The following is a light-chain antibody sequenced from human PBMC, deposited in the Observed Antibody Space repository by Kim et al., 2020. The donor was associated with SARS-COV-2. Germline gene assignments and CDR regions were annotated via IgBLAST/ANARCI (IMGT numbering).Light chain of an antibody. CDR2: DND. CDR1: SSNIAHDY. J-gene: IGLJ2*01. Sequence: QSVLTQPPSVSAAPGQRVTISCSGNSSNIAHDYICWYQQLSGTAPKLLIYDNDKRPSGVPDRFSASKSGTSANLAITGLRTGDEADYYCGTWDSSLSVAAFGGGTKLTVL. CDR3: GTWDSSLSVAA. V-gene: IGLV1-51*01.